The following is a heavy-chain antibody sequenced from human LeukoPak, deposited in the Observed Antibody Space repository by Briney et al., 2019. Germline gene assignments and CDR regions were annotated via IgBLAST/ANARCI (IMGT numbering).Heavy chain of an antibody. CDR2: IKQDGSEK. J-gene: IGHJ4*02. CDR3: ARDSGPY. V-gene: IGHV3-7*01. CDR1: GLTFSTFW. D-gene: IGHD1-26*01. Sequence: GGSLRLSCAASGLTFSTFWMSWVRQAPGKGLEWVANIKQDGSEKYYVDSVKGRFTISRDNAKNSLYLQMNSLRAEDTAVYYCARDSGPYWGQGTLVTVSS.